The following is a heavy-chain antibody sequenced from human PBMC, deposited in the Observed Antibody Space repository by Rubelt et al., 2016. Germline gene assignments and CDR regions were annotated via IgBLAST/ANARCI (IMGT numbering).Heavy chain of an antibody. CDR2: IYYRGST. Sequence: QVQLQESGPGLVRPSETLSLTCTVSGDSVNSYYWSWIRQPPGKGLEWIGNIYYRGSTNYNPSLKSRVSMSVDTSKNQFSLELSSVTTADSAVYYCARGTYSGTYYMYFDYWGQGTLVTVSS. CDR1: GDSVNSYY. D-gene: IGHD1-26*01. CDR3: ARGTYSGTYYMYFDY. V-gene: IGHV4-59*02. J-gene: IGHJ4*02.